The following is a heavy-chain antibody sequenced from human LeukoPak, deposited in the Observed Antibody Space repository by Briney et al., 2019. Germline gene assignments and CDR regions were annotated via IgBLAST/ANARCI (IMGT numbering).Heavy chain of an antibody. Sequence: ASVKVSCIASGYSFTSYDINWVRQATGQGLEWMGWMNTNSGNTGFAPKFQGRVTITRNTSISTAYMELSSLRSEDTAVYYCARAHRITIFGVVIRYYFDYWGQGTLVTVSS. D-gene: IGHD3-3*01. CDR1: GYSFTSYD. CDR3: ARAHRITIFGVVIRYYFDY. J-gene: IGHJ4*02. V-gene: IGHV1-8*01. CDR2: MNTNSGNT.